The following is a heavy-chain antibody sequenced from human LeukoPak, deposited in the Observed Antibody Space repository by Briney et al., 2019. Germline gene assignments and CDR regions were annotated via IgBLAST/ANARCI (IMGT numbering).Heavy chain of an antibody. D-gene: IGHD3-22*01. CDR2: ISGTGEST. CDR1: GFTLTYYA. V-gene: IGHV3-23*01. CDR3: ARAMPYYYDSSGYPLGRGAFDI. J-gene: IGHJ3*02. Sequence: PGGSLRLSCAASGFTLTYYAMSWVRQAPGKGLEWVSGISGTGESTYYADSAKGRFTISRDNAKNSLYLQMNSLRAEDTAVYYCARAMPYYYDSSGYPLGRGAFDIWGQGTMVTVSS.